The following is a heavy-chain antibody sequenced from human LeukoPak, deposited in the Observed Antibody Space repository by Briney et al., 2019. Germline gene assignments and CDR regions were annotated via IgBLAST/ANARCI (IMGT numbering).Heavy chain of an antibody. CDR1: GGSISSSGYY. Sequence: PSETLSLTCTVSGGSISSSGYYWGWIRQSPGTGLEWIESIHYNGDTYYNPSLKSRVTISVDTSKNQFSLRLNSMTAADTAVYYCARPSGYSFALYYFDYWGQGTLVTVSS. V-gene: IGHV4-39*01. J-gene: IGHJ4*02. D-gene: IGHD5-18*01. CDR3: ARPSGYSFALYYFDY. CDR2: IHYNGDT.